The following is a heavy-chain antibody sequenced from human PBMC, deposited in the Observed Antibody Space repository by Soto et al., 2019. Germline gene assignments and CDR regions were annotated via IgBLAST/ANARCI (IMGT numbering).Heavy chain of an antibody. D-gene: IGHD3-10*01. Sequence: GVLRLSCAASGFTFSSYSMNWVRQAPGKGLEWVSYISSSSSTIYYADSVKGRFTISRDNAKNSLYLQMNSLRDEDTAVYYCARDTMVRGVITYYYYGMDVWGQGTTVTVSS. J-gene: IGHJ6*02. CDR1: GFTFSSYS. CDR2: ISSSSSTI. V-gene: IGHV3-48*02. CDR3: ARDTMVRGVITYYYYGMDV.